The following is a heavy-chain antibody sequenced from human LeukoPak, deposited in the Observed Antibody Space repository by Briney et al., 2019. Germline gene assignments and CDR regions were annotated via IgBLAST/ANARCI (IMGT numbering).Heavy chain of an antibody. Sequence: QPGGSLRLSCAASGFTFDDYGMSWVRQAPGKGLEWVSGINWNGGSTGYADSVKGRFTIPRDNAKNSLYLQMNSLRAEDTALYYCARMRCSGGSCYWPYGLFDSWGQGTLVTVSS. D-gene: IGHD2-15*01. CDR1: GFTFDDYG. V-gene: IGHV3-20*04. CDR3: ARMRCSGGSCYWPYGLFDS. CDR2: INWNGGST. J-gene: IGHJ4*02.